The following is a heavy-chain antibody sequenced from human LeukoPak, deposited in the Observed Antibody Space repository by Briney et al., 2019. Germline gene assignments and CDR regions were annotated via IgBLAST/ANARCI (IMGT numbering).Heavy chain of an antibody. CDR1: GGSISSYY. CDR2: IYTSGST. CDR3: ARGIYIGYSSSYFDY. Sequence: PSETLSLTCTVSGGSISSYYWSWIRQPAGKGLEWIGRIYTSGSTNYNPPLKSRVTMSVDTSKNQFSLKLSSVTAADTAVYYCARGIYIGYSSSYFDYWGQGTLVTVSS. V-gene: IGHV4-4*07. J-gene: IGHJ4*02. D-gene: IGHD6-6*01.